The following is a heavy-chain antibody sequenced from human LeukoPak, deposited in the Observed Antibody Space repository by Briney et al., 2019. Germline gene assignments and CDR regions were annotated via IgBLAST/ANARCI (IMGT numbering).Heavy chain of an antibody. CDR3: ARLSQPYYYYYMDV. CDR1: GGSFSGYY. D-gene: IGHD6-13*01. CDR2: INHSGST. Sequence: SETLSLTCAVYGGSFSGYYWSWIRQPPGKGLEWIGEINHSGSTNYNPSLKSRVTISVDASKNQFSLKLSSVTAADTAVYYCARLSQPYYYYYMDVWGKGTTVTVSS. J-gene: IGHJ6*03. V-gene: IGHV4-34*01.